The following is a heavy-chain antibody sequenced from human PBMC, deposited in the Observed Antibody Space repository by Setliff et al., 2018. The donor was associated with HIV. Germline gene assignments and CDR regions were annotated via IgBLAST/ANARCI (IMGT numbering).Heavy chain of an antibody. CDR1: SDSIRFYY. Sequence: ASETLSLTCTVSSDSIRFYYWTWIRQPPGKGLEWIGNVYYTGSTNYSPSLKSRITISIDTSKSQFSLKLTSVAAADTAVYYCARDSGGYNYGFAVGSFDYWGQGALVTVSS. D-gene: IGHD5-18*01. CDR3: ARDSGGYNYGFAVGSFDY. V-gene: IGHV4-59*01. J-gene: IGHJ4*02. CDR2: VYYTGST.